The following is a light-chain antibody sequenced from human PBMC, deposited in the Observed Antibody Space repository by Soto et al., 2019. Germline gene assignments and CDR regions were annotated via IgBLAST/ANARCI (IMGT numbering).Light chain of an antibody. J-gene: IGKJ1*01. CDR2: VAS. Sequence: DIQMTQSPSSLSASVVDRVTITCRASQGIADYVAWFQQQPGKAAKSLIYVASILQSGVPSKFRGSESETDFLLPTTSLQLEAVAVYSCQQYCSSPRTFRQGTTVDIQ. V-gene: IGKV1-16*02. CDR3: QQYCSSPRT. CDR1: QGIADY.